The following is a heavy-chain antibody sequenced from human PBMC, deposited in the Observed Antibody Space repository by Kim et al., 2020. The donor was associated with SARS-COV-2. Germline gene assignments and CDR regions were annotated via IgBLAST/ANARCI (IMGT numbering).Heavy chain of an antibody. CDR3: AKGFFSAMALFDY. D-gene: IGHD5-18*01. J-gene: IGHJ4*02. V-gene: IGHV3-9*01. Sequence: SADSVKGRFTVSRDNAKNSLYLQMNSRRPEDTALYYCAKGFFSAMALFDYWGQGTLVTVSS.